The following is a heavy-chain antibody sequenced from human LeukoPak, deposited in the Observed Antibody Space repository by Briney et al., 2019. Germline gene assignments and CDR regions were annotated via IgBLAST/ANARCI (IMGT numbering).Heavy chain of an antibody. Sequence: GGSLRLSCAASGFTFSDYYMSWIRQAPGKGLEWVSYISSSSTIYYADSVKGRFTISRDNAKNSLYLQMNSLRAEDTAVYYCARDYGYSSSPAAVPFFDYWGQGTLVTVSS. CDR3: ARDYGYSSSPAAVPFFDY. J-gene: IGHJ4*02. CDR1: GFTFSDYY. D-gene: IGHD6-6*01. CDR2: ISSSSTI. V-gene: IGHV3-69-1*01.